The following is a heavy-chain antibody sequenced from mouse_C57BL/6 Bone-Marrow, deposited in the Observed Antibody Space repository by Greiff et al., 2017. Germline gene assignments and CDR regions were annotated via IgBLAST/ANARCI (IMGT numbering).Heavy chain of an antibody. D-gene: IGHD4-1*01. Sequence: QVQLKQSGAELVRPGASVTLSCKASGYTFTDYEMHWVKQTPVHGLEWIGAIDPETGGTAYNQKFKGKAILTADKSSSTAYMELRILTSEDSAVYYCTRANWDPIDYWGQGTTLTVSS. CDR3: TRANWDPIDY. CDR1: GYTFTDYE. CDR2: IDPETGGT. J-gene: IGHJ2*01. V-gene: IGHV1-15*01.